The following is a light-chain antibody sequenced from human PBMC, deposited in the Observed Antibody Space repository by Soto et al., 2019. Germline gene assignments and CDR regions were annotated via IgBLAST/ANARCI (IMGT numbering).Light chain of an antibody. CDR1: QSVSGTY. CDR3: QQYGSSGT. V-gene: IGKV3-20*01. CDR2: GAS. J-gene: IGKJ1*01. Sequence: EIVLTQSPGTLSLSPGESATLSCRASQSVSGTYLAWYQRKPGQAPRLLIYGASSRATGIPDRFSGSGSGTDFTLTISRLEPEDFAIYYCQQYGSSGTFGQGTKV.